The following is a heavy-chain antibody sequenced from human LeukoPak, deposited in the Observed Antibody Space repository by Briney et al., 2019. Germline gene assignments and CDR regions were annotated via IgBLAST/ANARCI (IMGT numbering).Heavy chain of an antibody. Sequence: SETLSLTCTVSGGSISSYYWSWIRQPPGKGLEWIGYIYYSGSTNYIPSLKSRVTISVDTSKNQFSLKLSSVTAADTAVYYCAREYYYGSNWFDPWGQGTLVTVSS. V-gene: IGHV4-59*01. CDR1: GGSISSYY. J-gene: IGHJ5*02. CDR3: AREYYYGSNWFDP. CDR2: IYYSGST. D-gene: IGHD3-10*01.